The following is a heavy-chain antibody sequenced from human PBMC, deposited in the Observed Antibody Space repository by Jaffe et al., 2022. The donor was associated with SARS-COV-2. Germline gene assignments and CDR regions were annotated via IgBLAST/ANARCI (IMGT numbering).Heavy chain of an antibody. D-gene: IGHD6-19*01. V-gene: IGHV3-7*01. CDR1: GFTFSSYW. Sequence: EVQLVESGGGLVQPGGSLRLSCAASGFTFSSYWMSWVRQAPGKGLEWVANIKQDGSEKYYVDSVKGRFTISRDNAKNSLYLQMNSLRAEDTAVYYCARGSRGWYGGYFDLWGRGTLVTVSS. CDR3: ARGSRGWYGGYFDL. CDR2: IKQDGSEK. J-gene: IGHJ2*01.